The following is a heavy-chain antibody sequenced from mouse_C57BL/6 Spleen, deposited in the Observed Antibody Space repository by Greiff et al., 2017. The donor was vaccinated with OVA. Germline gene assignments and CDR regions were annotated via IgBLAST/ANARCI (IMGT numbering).Heavy chain of an antibody. Sequence: VHLVESGAELVKPGASVKISCKASGYAFSSYWMNWVKQRPGKGLEWIGQISPGDGDTNYNGKFKGKATLTADKSSSTAYMQLSSLTSEDSAVYFCARFTTVVGNDYWGQGTTLTVSS. CDR2: ISPGDGDT. J-gene: IGHJ2*01. V-gene: IGHV1-80*01. CDR3: ARFTTVVGNDY. D-gene: IGHD1-1*01. CDR1: GYAFSSYW.